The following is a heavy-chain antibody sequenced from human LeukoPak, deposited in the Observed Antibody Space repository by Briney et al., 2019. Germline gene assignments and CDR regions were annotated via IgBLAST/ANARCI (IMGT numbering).Heavy chain of an antibody. D-gene: IGHD2-21*01. CDR3: ARTAYARFFDL. CDR1: GEHINSYY. CDR2: IYYSGST. Sequence: SETLSLTCTVSGEHINSYYWSWIRQPPGKGLEWIGHIYYSGSTNYNPSLKSRVTISIDTSKNQFSLKLSSVTAADTAVYYCARTAYARFFDLWGRGTLVTVSS. V-gene: IGHV4-59*01. J-gene: IGHJ2*01.